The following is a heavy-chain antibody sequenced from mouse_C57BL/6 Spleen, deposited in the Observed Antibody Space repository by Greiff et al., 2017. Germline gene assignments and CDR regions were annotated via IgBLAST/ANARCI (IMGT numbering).Heavy chain of an antibody. V-gene: IGHV1-19*01. CDR3: ARDYYGSSPLYYYAMDY. CDR2: INPYNGGT. Sequence: VQLQQSGPVLVKPGASVKMSCKASGYTFTDYYMNWVKQSHGKSLEWIGVINPYNGGTSYNQKFKGKATLTVDKSSSTAYMELNSLTSEDSAVYYCARDYYGSSPLYYYAMDYWGQGTSVTVSS. J-gene: IGHJ4*01. CDR1: GYTFTDYY. D-gene: IGHD1-1*01.